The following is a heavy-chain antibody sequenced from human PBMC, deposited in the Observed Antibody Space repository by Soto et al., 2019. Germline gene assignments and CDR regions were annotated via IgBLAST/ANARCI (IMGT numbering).Heavy chain of an antibody. Sequence: QVQLVESGGGVVQPGRSLRLSCAASGFTFSSYGMHWVRQAPGKGLEWVAVISYDGSNKYYADSVKGRFTISRDNSKSTLYLQMNSLRAEDTAVYYCAKCSLTNKSPQKRGPSYYYYGMDVWGQGTTVTVSS. J-gene: IGHJ6*02. V-gene: IGHV3-30*18. D-gene: IGHD3-10*02. CDR3: AKCSLTNKSPQKRGPSYYYYGMDV. CDR1: GFTFSSYG. CDR2: ISYDGSNK.